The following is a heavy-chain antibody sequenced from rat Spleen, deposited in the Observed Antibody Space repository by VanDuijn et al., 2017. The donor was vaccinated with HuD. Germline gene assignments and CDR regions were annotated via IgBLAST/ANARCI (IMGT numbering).Heavy chain of an antibody. CDR2: ISTDGGNT. V-gene: IGHV5-25*01. Sequence: EVQLVESGGGLVQPGRTMKLSCAASGFTFSNYYMAWVRQAPTKGLEWVASISTDGGNTYYRDSVKGRVTTSRDNAKSTLYLQMDSLRSEDTATYYCARHSEDLYYYSGGGCYFDYWGQGVMVTVSS. CDR3: ARHSEDLYYYSGGGCYFDY. D-gene: IGHD1-1*01. J-gene: IGHJ2*01. CDR1: GFTFSNYY.